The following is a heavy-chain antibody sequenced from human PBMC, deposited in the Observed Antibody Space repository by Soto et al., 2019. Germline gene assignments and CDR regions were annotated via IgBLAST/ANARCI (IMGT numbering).Heavy chain of an antibody. CDR1: GGSFSGYY. D-gene: IGHD6-19*01. CDR3: ARAWYSSGWYFNY. V-gene: IGHV4-34*01. CDR2: INHSGST. Sequence: TLSLTCAVYGGSFSGYYWSWIRQPPGKGLEWIGEINHSGSTNYNPSLKSRVTISVDTSKNQFSLRLSSVTAADTAVYYCARAWYSSGWYFNYWGQGTLVTVSS. J-gene: IGHJ4*02.